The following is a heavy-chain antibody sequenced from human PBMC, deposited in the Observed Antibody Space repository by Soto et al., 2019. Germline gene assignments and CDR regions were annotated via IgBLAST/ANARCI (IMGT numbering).Heavy chain of an antibody. CDR2: IYPSDSDT. V-gene: IGHV5-51*01. CDR3: ARGGVSTRTFDY. Sequence: GESLKISCKGSGYNFAGYWIAWVRQMPGKGLELMGIIYPSDSDTRYRPSFQGQVTISADKSISSAYLQWSSLRASDTAMYYCARGGVSTRTFDYWAQRTPVTVSS. J-gene: IGHJ4*02. D-gene: IGHD3-3*01. CDR1: GYNFAGYW.